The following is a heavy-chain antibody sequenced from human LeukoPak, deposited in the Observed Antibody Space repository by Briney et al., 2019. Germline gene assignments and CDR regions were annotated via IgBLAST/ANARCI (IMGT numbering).Heavy chain of an antibody. D-gene: IGHD3-3*01. V-gene: IGHV4-4*02. CDR1: GGSISSSNW. Sequence: SETLSLTCAVSGGSISSSNWWSWVRQPPGKGLEWIGEIYHSGSTNYNPSLKSRVTVSVDKSKNQFSLKLSSVTAADTAVYYCARVTARTAIFGVVRNPNWFDPWGQGTLVTVSS. CDR3: ARVTARTAIFGVVRNPNWFDP. CDR2: IYHSGST. J-gene: IGHJ5*02.